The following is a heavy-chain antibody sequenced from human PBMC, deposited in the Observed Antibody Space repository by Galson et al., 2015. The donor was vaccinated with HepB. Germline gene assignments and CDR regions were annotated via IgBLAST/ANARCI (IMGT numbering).Heavy chain of an antibody. V-gene: IGHV1-2*02. CDR3: ARRPHRLRFLDRWGMDV. D-gene: IGHD3-3*01. Sequence: SVKVSCKASGYTFTGYYMHWVRQAPGQGLEWMGWINPNSGGTNYAQKFQGRVTMTRDTSISTAYMELSRLRSDDTAVYYCARRPHRLRFLDRWGMDVWGQGTTVTVSS. CDR1: GYTFTGYY. CDR2: INPNSGGT. J-gene: IGHJ6*02.